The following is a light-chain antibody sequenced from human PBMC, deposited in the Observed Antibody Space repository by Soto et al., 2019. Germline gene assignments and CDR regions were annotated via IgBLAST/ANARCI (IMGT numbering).Light chain of an antibody. CDR1: QSVSSSY. CDR2: GAS. Sequence: EIVLPQSPGTLSLSPGERATLSCRASQSVSSSYLAWYQQKPGQAPRLLIYGASSRATGIPDRFSGSGSGTDFTLTISRLEPEDFTVYYCQQYGSSPSFGQGTRLDIK. CDR3: QQYGSSPS. V-gene: IGKV3-20*01. J-gene: IGKJ5*01.